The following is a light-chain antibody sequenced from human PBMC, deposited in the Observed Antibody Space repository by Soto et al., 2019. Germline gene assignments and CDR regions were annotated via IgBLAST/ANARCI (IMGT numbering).Light chain of an antibody. CDR3: QQRSDGIT. Sequence: EIVLTQSRDTLSLSPGEGATLSCRASQSVSSYLAWYQQRPGQAPRLLIFDASNRAPGIPARFSGSGSGTDFTLTISSLEPEDFAVYYCQQRSDGITFGQGTRLEI. V-gene: IGKV3-11*01. CDR1: QSVSSY. CDR2: DAS. J-gene: IGKJ5*01.